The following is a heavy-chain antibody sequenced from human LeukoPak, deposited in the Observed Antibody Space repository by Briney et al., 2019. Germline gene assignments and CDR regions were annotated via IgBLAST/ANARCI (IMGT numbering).Heavy chain of an antibody. CDR2: IYYSGST. V-gene: IGHV4-59*08. J-gene: IGHJ4*02. CDR1: GGSISSYY. Sequence: PSETLSLTCTVSGGSISSYYWSWIRQPPGKGLEWIGYIYYSGSTNYNPSLKSRVTISVDTSKNQFSLKLSSVTAADTAVYYCASPLSTIAYWGQGTLVTVSS. CDR3: ASPLSTIAY. D-gene: IGHD2-21*01.